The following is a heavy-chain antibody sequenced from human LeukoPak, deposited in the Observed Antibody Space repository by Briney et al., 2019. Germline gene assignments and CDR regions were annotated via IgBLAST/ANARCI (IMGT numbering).Heavy chain of an antibody. D-gene: IGHD3-3*01. CDR2: ISAYNGNT. CDR1: GYTFTSYG. V-gene: IGHV1-18*01. Sequence: ASVKVSCKASGYTFTSYGISWVRQAPGQGLEWMGWISAYNGNTNYAQKLQGRVTMTTDTSTSTAYMELRSLRSDDTAVYYCARGLGNFWSGYRNWFDPWGQGTLVTASS. CDR3: ARGLGNFWSGYRNWFDP. J-gene: IGHJ5*02.